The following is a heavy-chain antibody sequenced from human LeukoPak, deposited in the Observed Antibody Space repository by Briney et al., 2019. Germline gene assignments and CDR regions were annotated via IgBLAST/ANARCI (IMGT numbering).Heavy chain of an antibody. CDR1: GFPFDDYA. V-gene: IGHV3-9*01. D-gene: IGHD2-2*02. J-gene: IGHJ4*02. Sequence: PGGSLRLSCAASGFPFDDYAMHWVRQAPGKGLEWVSGISWNSGSIGYADSVKGRFTISRDNAKNSLYLQMNSLRAEDTALYYCAKDLGYCSSTSCYTGFDYWGQGTLVTVSS. CDR2: ISWNSGSI. CDR3: AKDLGYCSSTSCYTGFDY.